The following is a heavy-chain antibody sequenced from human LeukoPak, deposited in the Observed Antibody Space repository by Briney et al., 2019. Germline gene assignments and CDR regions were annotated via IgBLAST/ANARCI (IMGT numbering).Heavy chain of an antibody. CDR2: MNPNSGNT. CDR3: ARDGLFQLPFYYYYYMDV. Sequence: ASVKASCKASGYTFTSYDINWVRQATGQGLEWMGWMNPNSGNTGYAQKFQGRVTMTRNTSISTAYMELSSLRSEDTAVYYCARDGLFQLPFYYYYYMDVWGKGTTVTVSS. J-gene: IGHJ6*03. D-gene: IGHD2-2*01. CDR1: GYTFTSYD. V-gene: IGHV1-8*01.